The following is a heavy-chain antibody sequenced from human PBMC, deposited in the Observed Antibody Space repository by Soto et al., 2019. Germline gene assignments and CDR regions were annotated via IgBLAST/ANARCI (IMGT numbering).Heavy chain of an antibody. V-gene: IGHV3-30*18. CDR1: GFIFSNYG. D-gene: IGHD5-18*01. CDR3: AKDLPGYGDYFDS. Sequence: QVQLVESGGGVVQPGRSLRLSCAASGFIFSNYGMHWVRQAPGKGLEWVAVISYDGSNHYYGDSVKGRFTISRDNSKNTLYLQMSSLRPEDTAVYYYAKDLPGYGDYFDSWGQGTLVTVSS. J-gene: IGHJ4*02. CDR2: ISYDGSNH.